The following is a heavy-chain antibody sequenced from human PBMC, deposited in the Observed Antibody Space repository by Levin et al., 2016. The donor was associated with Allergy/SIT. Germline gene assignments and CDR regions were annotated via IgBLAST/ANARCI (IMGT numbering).Heavy chain of an antibody. CDR1: GGSISSYY. CDR2: IYYSGST. J-gene: IGHJ3*02. Sequence: SETLSLTCTVSGGSISSYYWSWIRQPPGKGLEWIGYIYYSGSTNYNPSLKSRVTISVDTSKNQFSLKLSSVTAADTAVYYCASPGYSGYEFDAFDIWGQGTMVTVSS. V-gene: IGHV4-59*01. D-gene: IGHD5-12*01. CDR3: ASPGYSGYEFDAFDI.